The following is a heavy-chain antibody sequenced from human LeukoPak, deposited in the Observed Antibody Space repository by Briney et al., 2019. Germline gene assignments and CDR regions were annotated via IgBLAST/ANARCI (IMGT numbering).Heavy chain of an antibody. Sequence: PGGSLRLSCAASGLTFSSYAMSWVRQAPGKGLEWVSAISGSGGSTYYADSVKGRFTISRDNSKNTLYLQMNSLRAEDAAVYYCANSRQWLATGNFDYWGQGTLVTVSS. CDR2: ISGSGGST. CDR1: GLTFSSYA. D-gene: IGHD6-19*01. J-gene: IGHJ4*02. CDR3: ANSRQWLATGNFDY. V-gene: IGHV3-23*01.